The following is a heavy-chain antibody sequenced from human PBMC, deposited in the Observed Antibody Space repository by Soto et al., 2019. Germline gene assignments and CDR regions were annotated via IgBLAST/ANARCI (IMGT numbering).Heavy chain of an antibody. D-gene: IGHD5-12*01. V-gene: IGHV1-8*01. J-gene: IGHJ4*02. Sequence: QVQLVQSGAEVKKPGASVKVSCKASGYTFTSYDINWVRQATGQGLEWMGWMNPNSGNTGYAQKLQGRVTMTKNTTISTAYMELSRLGCEDTGLYYCSRGRDGSSFDYLGQGTLVTVSS. CDR1: GYTFTSYD. CDR3: SRGRDGSSFDY. CDR2: MNPNSGNT.